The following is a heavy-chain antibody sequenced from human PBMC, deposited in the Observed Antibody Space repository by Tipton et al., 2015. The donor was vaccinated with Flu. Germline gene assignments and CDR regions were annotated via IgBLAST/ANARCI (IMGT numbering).Heavy chain of an antibody. CDR3: AREGDSSGHAAFDI. V-gene: IGHV4-61*02. CDR1: GGSISSGSYY. Sequence: TLSLTCTVSGGSISSGSYYWSWIRQPAGKGLEWIGRIYTSGSTNYNPSLKSRVTISVDTSKNQFSLKLSSVTAADTAVYYCAREGDSSGHAAFDIWGQGTMVTVSS. D-gene: IGHD3-22*01. J-gene: IGHJ3*02. CDR2: IYTSGST.